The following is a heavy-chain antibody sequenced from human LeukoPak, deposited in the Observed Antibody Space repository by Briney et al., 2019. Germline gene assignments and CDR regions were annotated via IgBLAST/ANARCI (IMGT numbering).Heavy chain of an antibody. CDR2: IRWYSGSI. D-gene: IGHD3-22*01. V-gene: IGHV3-9*01. Sequence: GGSLRLSCAASGFTFDDYAMPWVRQAPVKGLEWVSDIRWYSGSIGYADSVKGRFTISRDNAKNSLYLQMNSLRAEDTALYYCAKVHDSSGYYRPSGDYFDYWGQRSLVTVSS. CDR1: GFTFDDYA. J-gene: IGHJ4*02. CDR3: AKVHDSSGYYRPSGDYFDY.